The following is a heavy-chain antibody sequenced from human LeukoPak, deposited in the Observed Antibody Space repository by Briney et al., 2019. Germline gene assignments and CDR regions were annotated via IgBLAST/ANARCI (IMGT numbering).Heavy chain of an antibody. Sequence: GESLKISCKGSGYSFTNYWIGWVRQMPGKGLKWMGIIYPGDSDARYSPSFQGQVTISADKSISTAYLQWSSLKASDTAMYYCARHTSSGYYFPFDYWGQGTLVTVSS. CDR1: GYSFTNYW. V-gene: IGHV5-51*01. CDR2: IYPGDSDA. CDR3: ARHTSSGYYFPFDY. D-gene: IGHD3-22*01. J-gene: IGHJ4*02.